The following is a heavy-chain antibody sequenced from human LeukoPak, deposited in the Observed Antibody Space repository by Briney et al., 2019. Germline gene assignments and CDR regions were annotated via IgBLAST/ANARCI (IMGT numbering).Heavy chain of an antibody. J-gene: IGHJ4*02. CDR3: ARHEIAVAGFDY. CDR1: GGSISSGSYY. D-gene: IGHD6-19*01. Sequence: SETLSLTCTVSGGSISSGSYYWSWIRQPAGKGLEWIGRIYTSGSTNYNPSLKSRVTISVDTSKNQFSLKLSSVTAADTAVYYCARHEIAVAGFDYWGQGTLVTVSS. CDR2: IYTSGST. V-gene: IGHV4-61*02.